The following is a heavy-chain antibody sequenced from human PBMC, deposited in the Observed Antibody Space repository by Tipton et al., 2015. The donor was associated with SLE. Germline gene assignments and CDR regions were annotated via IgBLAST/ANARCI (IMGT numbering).Heavy chain of an antibody. CDR2: IYHTGST. V-gene: IGHV4-38-2*02. D-gene: IGHD2-21*01. J-gene: IGHJ4*02. CDR1: GSSISSNYY. Sequence: LRLSCTVSGSSISSNYYWGWIRQAPGKGLDWIGSIYHTGSTYPNPSLKSRVTISVDTSNNQFSLKLSSVTAADTAIYYCARVSPSTRYSFPFDFWGQGTLVTVSS. CDR3: ARVSPSTRYSFPFDF.